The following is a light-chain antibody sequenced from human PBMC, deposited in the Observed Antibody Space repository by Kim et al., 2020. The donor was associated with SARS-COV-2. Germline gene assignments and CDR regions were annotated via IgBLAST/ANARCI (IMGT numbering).Light chain of an antibody. CDR1: TATLTSGHL. V-gene: IGLV7-46*01. Sequence: GGTVTRTCGSNTATLTSGHLPCWFQQTPGHAPRALIYNTDYKYSWTPARFAGSLLGGKAALTLSDAQAEDEADYYCLLSYGDTRKIFGGGTQLTVL. CDR3: LLSYGDTRKI. J-gene: IGLJ2*01. CDR2: NTD.